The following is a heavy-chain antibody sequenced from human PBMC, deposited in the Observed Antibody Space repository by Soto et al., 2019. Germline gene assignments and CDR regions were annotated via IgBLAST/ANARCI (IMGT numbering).Heavy chain of an antibody. CDR1: GGSFSGYY. CDR3: ARIDYTNLDY. V-gene: IGHV4-34*01. Sequence: QVQLQQWGAGLLKPSETLSLTCAVYGGSFSGYYWSWIRQPPGKGLEWIGEINHSGSTNYNPSLKSRVTISVDTSKNQFSLKLSSVTAADTAVYYCARIDYTNLDYWGQGTLVTVSS. D-gene: IGHD3-3*01. J-gene: IGHJ4*02. CDR2: INHSGST.